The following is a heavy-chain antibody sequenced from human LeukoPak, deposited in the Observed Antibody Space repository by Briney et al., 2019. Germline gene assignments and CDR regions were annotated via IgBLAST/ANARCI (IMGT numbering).Heavy chain of an antibody. CDR1: GFTFSNAK. CDR3: TGGVESGNYLHY. D-gene: IGHD3-3*01. V-gene: IGHV3-15*01. Sequence: GGSLRLSRAASGFTFSNAKMSWVRQAPGKGLEWVGRSKSKTDGGTTDYAAPVKGRFTISRDDSKNTLYLQMITLETEDTAVYYCTGGVESGNYLHYWGQGTLVTVSS. J-gene: IGHJ4*02. CDR2: SKSKTDGGTT.